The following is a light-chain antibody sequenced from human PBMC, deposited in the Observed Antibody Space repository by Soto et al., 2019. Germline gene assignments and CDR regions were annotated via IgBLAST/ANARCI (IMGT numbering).Light chain of an antibody. CDR1: SSNIGLND. V-gene: IGLV1-44*01. CDR2: DTN. J-gene: IGLJ2*01. CDR3: AAWDDSPNGPV. Sequence: QSVLTQPPSASGTPGQTVTISCSGSSSNIGLNDVHWYRQLSGTAPQILIYDTNQQATGVPDRFSGSRSGTSASLAIHGLQSEDEADYHCAAWDDSPNGPVFGGGTNVTVL.